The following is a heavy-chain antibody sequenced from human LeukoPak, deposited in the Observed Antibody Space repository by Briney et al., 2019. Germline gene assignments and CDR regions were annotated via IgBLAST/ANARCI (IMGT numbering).Heavy chain of an antibody. J-gene: IGHJ4*02. CDR3: ARHNYYDSSGYYSHFDY. CDR2: IYYSGST. V-gene: IGHV4-39*01. Sequence: GSLRLSCAASGFTFSSYVMSWIRQPPGKGLEWIGSIYYSGSTYYNPSLKSRVTISVDTSKNQFSLKLSSVTAADTAVYYCARHNYYDSSGYYSHFDYWGQGTLVTVSS. D-gene: IGHD3-22*01. CDR1: GFTFSSYV.